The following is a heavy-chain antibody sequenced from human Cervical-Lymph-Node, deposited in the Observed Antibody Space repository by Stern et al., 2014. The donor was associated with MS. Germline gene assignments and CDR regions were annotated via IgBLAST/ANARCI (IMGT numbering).Heavy chain of an antibody. V-gene: IGHV3-21*01. CDR2: MSSSSSYI. CDR3: ARGLDFWSGYFGYNWFDP. J-gene: IGHJ5*02. CDR1: GLTLNNYA. Sequence: EVQLVESGGGLVKPGGSLRLSCSAPGLTLNNYAMHWVRQAPGKGLEWVSSMSSSSSYIYYAASVKGRFSISRDNAKKLVYLQMDSLRVEDTAIYYCARGLDFWSGYFGYNWFDPWGRGTLVAVPS. D-gene: IGHD3-3*01.